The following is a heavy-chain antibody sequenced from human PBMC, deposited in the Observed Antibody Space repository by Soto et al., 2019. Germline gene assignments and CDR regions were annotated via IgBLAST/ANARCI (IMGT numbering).Heavy chain of an antibody. CDR1: GYTFTSYA. Sequence: QVQLVQSGAEVKKPGASVKVSCTASGYTFTSYAIHWVRQAPGQRLEWMGWVNAGNGNTKYSQKLQGRVTITRDTSASTAYMELSSLXSEDTAVXXXARDVGYNWNLIDYWGQGTLVTVSS. V-gene: IGHV1-3*01. J-gene: IGHJ4*02. CDR2: VNAGNGNT. CDR3: ARDVGYNWNLIDY. D-gene: IGHD1-20*01.